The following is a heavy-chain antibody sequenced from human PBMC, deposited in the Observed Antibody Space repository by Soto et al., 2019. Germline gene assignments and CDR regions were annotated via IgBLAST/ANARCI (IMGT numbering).Heavy chain of an antibody. V-gene: IGHV4-34*01. CDR2: INHSGST. CDR3: ARSRYYYGSGKYGMDV. J-gene: IGHJ6*02. CDR1: GGSFSGYY. Sequence: SETLSLTCAVYGGSFSGYYWSWIRQPPGKGLEWIGEINHSGSTNYNPSLKSRVTISVDTSKNQFSLKLNSVTAADTAVYYCARSRYYYGSGKYGMDVWGQGTTVTVSS. D-gene: IGHD3-10*01.